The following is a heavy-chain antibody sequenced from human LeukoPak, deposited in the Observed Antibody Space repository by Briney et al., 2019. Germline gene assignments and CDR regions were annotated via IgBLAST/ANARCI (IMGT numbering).Heavy chain of an antibody. CDR3: ARLPPHCSGGSCPFDY. D-gene: IGHD2-15*01. Sequence: PSETLSLTCTDSGGSISSYYWSWIRQPPGKGLEWIGYIYYSGSTNYNPSLKGRVTISVDTSKNQFSLKLSSVTAADTAVYYCARLPPHCSGGSCPFDYWGQGTLVTVSS. CDR2: IYYSGST. CDR1: GGSISSYY. J-gene: IGHJ4*02. V-gene: IGHV4-59*08.